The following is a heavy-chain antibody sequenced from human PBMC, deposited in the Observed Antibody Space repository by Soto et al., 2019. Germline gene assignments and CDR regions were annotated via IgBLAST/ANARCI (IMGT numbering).Heavy chain of an antibody. CDR3: ARSQGSSTSLEIYYYYYYGMDV. CDR2: IIPIPGTA. CDR1: GGTFGSYA. V-gene: IGHV1-69*01. J-gene: IGHJ6*02. D-gene: IGHD2-2*01. Sequence: QVQLVQSGGEVKKPGSSVKVSCKASGGTFGSYAISWVRQAPGQGLEWMGGIIPIPGTANYAQKFQGRVTIAADESTSTAYMELNSLRSEDTAVYYCARSQGSSTSLEIYYYYYYGMDVWGQGTTVTVSS.